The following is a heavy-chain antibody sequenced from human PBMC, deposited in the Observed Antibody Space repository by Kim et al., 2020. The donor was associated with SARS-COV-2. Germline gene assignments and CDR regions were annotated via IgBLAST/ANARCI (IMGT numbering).Heavy chain of an antibody. V-gene: IGHV7-4-1*02. Sequence: TYAQGFIGRFVLSFDTSVSTAYLQISSLKAEDTAVYFCAGAAATTGGAFDIWGQGTVVTVSS. J-gene: IGHJ3*02. CDR3: AGAAATTGGAFDI. D-gene: IGHD1-26*01.